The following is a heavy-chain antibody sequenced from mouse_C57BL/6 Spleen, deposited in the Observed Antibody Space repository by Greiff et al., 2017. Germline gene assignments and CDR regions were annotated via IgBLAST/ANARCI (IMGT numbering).Heavy chain of an antibody. CDR2: ISYDGSN. CDR1: GYSITSGYY. V-gene: IGHV3-6*01. D-gene: IGHD2-4*01. CDR3: ARDFADYSYWYFDV. J-gene: IGHJ1*03. Sequence: EVQLQESGPGLVKPSQSLSLTCSVTGYSITSGYYWNWIRQFPGNKLEWMGYISYDGSNNYNPSLKNRISITRDTSKNQFFLKLNSVTTEDTATYYCARDFADYSYWYFDVWGTGTTVTVSS.